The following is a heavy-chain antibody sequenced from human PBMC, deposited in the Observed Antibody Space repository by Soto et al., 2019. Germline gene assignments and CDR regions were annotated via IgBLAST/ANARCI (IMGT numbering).Heavy chain of an antibody. CDR1: GFTFNIYG. Sequence: GGSLRLSCAASGFTFNIYGIHWVRRAPGQGLEWVAGVSYDGSKQYYTDSVRGRFTISRDNSRNTLDLQMNSLRAEDTAVYYCAKDTYYHDSSGYYVFDCWGQGT. V-gene: IGHV3-30*18. CDR3: AKDTYYHDSSGYYVFDC. J-gene: IGHJ4*02. D-gene: IGHD3-22*01. CDR2: VSYDGSKQ.